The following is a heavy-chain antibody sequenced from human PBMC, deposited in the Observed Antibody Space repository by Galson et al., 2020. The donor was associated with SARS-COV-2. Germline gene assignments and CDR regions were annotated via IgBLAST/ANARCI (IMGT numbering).Heavy chain of an antibody. CDR1: GGSISSSSYY. J-gene: IGHJ6*02. CDR2: IYYSGST. V-gene: IGHV4-39*01. CDR3: ARHQYFRQTTVTTETYYYYYGMDG. D-gene: IGHD4-17*01. Sequence: SETLSLTCTVSGGSISSSSYYWGWIRQPPGKGLEWIGSIYYSGSTYYNPSLKSRVTISVDTSKNQFSLKLSSVTAADTAVYYCARHQYFRQTTVTTETYYYYYGMDGWGQGTTVTVSS.